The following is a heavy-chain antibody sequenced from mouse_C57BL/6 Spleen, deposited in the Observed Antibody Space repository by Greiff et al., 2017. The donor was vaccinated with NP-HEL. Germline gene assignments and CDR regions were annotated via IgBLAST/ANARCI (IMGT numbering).Heavy chain of an antibody. V-gene: IGHV5-17*01. J-gene: IGHJ1*03. CDR1: GFTFSDYG. D-gene: IGHD2-4*01. CDR2: ISSGSSTI. Sequence: EVQGVESGGGLVKPGGSLKLSCAASGFTFSDYGMHWVRQAPEKGLEWVAYISSGSSTIYSADTVQGRFPISRDNAKNPLFLQMTSLGSEDTAMYYSARHDYNWGYFDVWGTGTTVTVSS. CDR3: ARHDYNWGYFDV.